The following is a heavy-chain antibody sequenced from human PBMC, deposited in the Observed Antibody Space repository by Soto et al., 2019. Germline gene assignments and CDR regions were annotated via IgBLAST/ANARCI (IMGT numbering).Heavy chain of an antibody. CDR2: IYNSGST. V-gene: IGHV4-61*01. CDR1: GDSVSSGRYY. J-gene: IGHJ4*02. Sequence: QVQLQESGPGLVEPSETLSLTCTVSGDSVSSGRYYWSWSRQPPGKGLEWIGYIYNSGSTNYKSSLKSRITISVDTSKNQVSLKLTSVTAAGTAVYYCARSGAGSGWLGGQGTLVTVSS. D-gene: IGHD6-19*01. CDR3: ARSGAGSGWL.